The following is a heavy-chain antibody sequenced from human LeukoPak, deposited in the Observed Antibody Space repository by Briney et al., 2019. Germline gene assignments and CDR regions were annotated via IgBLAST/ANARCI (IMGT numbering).Heavy chain of an antibody. CDR2: IIPILGIA. CDR1: GGTFSSYA. V-gene: IGHV1-69*04. CDR3: ARACYDSSGYYYYYGMDV. J-gene: IGHJ6*02. Sequence: SVKVSCKASGGTFSSYAISWVRQAPGQGLEWMGRIIPILGIANYAQKFQGRVTITADKSTSTAYMELSSLRSEDTAVYYCARACYDSSGYYYYYGMDVWGQGTTVTVSS. D-gene: IGHD3-22*01.